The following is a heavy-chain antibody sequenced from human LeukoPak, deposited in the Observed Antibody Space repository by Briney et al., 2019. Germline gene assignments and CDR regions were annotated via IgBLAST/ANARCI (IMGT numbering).Heavy chain of an antibody. V-gene: IGHV1-18*01. CDR3: ARGVRENRSWYTVHFDY. CDR1: GYTFTSYG. CDR2: ISIYDGKT. Sequence: ASVKVSCKASGYTFTSYGISWVRQAPGQGLEWVGWISIYDGKTLYAQKFQGRVTMTTDTSTSTAYMELRSLRSDDTAVYYCARGVRENRSWYTVHFDYWGQGTLVTVSS. J-gene: IGHJ4*02. D-gene: IGHD2-2*02.